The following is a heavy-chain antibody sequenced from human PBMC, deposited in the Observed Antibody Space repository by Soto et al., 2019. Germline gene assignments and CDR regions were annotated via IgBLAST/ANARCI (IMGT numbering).Heavy chain of an antibody. CDR1: GGSFSGYY. V-gene: IGHV4-34*01. D-gene: IGHD7-27*01. J-gene: IGHJ4*02. CDR3: ARGWGRIFDY. CDR2: INHSGST. Sequence: QVQLQQWGAGLLKPSETLSLTCAVYGGSFSGYYWNWIRQPPGKGLEWIGEINHSGSTNYNPSLKRRVTISVDTSKHQFSLKLSSVTAADTAVYYCARGWGRIFDYWAQGTLVTVSS.